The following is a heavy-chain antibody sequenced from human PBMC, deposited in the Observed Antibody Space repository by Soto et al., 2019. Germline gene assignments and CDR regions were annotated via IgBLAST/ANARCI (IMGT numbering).Heavy chain of an antibody. V-gene: IGHV4-31*03. D-gene: IGHD3-10*01. J-gene: IGHJ4*02. CDR3: ARHNYGSGSTYFDY. Sequence: PSETPSLTCPFSGGSISSGGYYWSWIRQHPGKGLEWIGYIYYSGSTYYNPSLKSRVTISVDTSKNQFSLKLSSVTAADTAVYYCARHNYGSGSTYFDYWGQGTLVTVSS. CDR2: IYYSGST. CDR1: GGSISSGGYY.